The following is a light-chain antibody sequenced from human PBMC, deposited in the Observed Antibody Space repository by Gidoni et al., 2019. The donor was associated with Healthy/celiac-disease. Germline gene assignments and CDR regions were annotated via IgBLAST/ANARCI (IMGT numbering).Light chain of an antibody. CDR2: WAS. V-gene: IGKV4-1*01. CDR3: QQGFT. J-gene: IGKJ3*01. CDR1: QSVLYSSNNKNY. Sequence: DIVMTQSPDSLAVSLGERATINCTSSQSVLYSSNNKNYLAWYQQKPGQPPKLLIYWASTRESGVPDRFSGSGSGTDFTLTISSLQAEDVAVYYCQQGFTFGPGTKVDIK.